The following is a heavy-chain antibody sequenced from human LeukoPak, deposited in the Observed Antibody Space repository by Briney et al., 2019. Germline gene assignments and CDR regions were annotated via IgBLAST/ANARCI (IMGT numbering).Heavy chain of an antibody. J-gene: IGHJ4*02. Sequence: ASETLSLTCTVSGGSITGSTYYWGWIRQPPGKGLEWIVSVIHSGITYYNPSLRSRVIVSMDTSKKQFSLRLSSVTAADTAVYYCARHDYDSSGHRRDYYFDYWSQGTLVTVSS. D-gene: IGHD3-22*01. CDR1: GGSITGSTYY. CDR3: ARHDYDSSGHRRDYYFDY. CDR2: VIHSGIT. V-gene: IGHV4-39*01.